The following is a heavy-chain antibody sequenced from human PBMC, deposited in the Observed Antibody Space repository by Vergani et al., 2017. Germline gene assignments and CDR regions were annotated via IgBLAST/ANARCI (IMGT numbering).Heavy chain of an antibody. Sequence: EVQVVESGGGLVQPGGSLRLSCAASGFIFSDHYMDWVRQAPGKGLEWVGRIRNKANDYTTQYAASVKGRFTISRDDSKSYLYLQMSSLQTEDMALYYCVRVKGSNWNDHLYDIWGQGTLVTVSS. CDR1: GFIFSDHY. CDR3: VRVKGSNWNDHLYDI. D-gene: IGHD1-1*01. CDR2: IRNKANDYTT. J-gene: IGHJ3*02. V-gene: IGHV3-72*01.